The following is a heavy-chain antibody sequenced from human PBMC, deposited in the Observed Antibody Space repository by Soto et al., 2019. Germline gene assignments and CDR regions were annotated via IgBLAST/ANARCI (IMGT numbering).Heavy chain of an antibody. CDR1: GYSFTAYG. J-gene: IGHJ6*02. Sequence: QVQVVQSGDEVKETGASVRVSCKTSGYSFTAYGISWVRQAPGHGLEWMGWISCYNGKTKYAQKVQGRVTMTTDTSTRTAYMEVRSLISDDTAIYYCARDAPPPELRFLEWHNYDYNGMDVWGQGTTVTVSS. CDR2: ISCYNGKT. CDR3: ARDAPPPELRFLEWHNYDYNGMDV. V-gene: IGHV1-18*01. D-gene: IGHD3-3*01.